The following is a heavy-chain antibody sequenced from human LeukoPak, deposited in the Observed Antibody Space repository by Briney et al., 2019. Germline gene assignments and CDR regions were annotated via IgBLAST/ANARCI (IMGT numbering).Heavy chain of an antibody. Sequence: SGGSLRLSCAASGFTVSSNYMSWVRQAPGKGLEWVSVISSGGSTYYADSVKGRFTISRDNSKNTLYLQMNSLRAEDTAVYYCTRNRDYCTSGNCYPSHMDVWGQGATVTVSS. CDR1: GFTVSSNY. D-gene: IGHD2-15*01. J-gene: IGHJ6*02. CDR2: ISSGGST. V-gene: IGHV3-66*01. CDR3: TRNRDYCTSGNCYPSHMDV.